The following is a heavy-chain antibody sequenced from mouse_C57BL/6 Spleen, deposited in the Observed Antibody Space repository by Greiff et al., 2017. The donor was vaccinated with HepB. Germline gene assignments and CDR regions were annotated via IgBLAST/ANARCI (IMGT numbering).Heavy chain of an antibody. CDR3: ARSWDGRFAY. CDR1: GFSLSTSGMG. J-gene: IGHJ3*01. D-gene: IGHD4-1*01. V-gene: IGHV8-12*01. CDR2: IYWDDDK. Sequence: QVTLKESGPGILQSSQTLSLTCSFSGFSLSTSGMGVSWIRQPSGKGLEWLAHIYWDDDKRYNPSLKSRLTISKDTSRNQVFLKITSVDTADTATYYCARSWDGRFAYWGQGTLVTVSA.